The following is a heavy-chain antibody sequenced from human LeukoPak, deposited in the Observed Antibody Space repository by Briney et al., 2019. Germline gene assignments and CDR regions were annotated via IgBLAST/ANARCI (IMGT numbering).Heavy chain of an antibody. J-gene: IGHJ4*02. D-gene: IGHD2-21*02. V-gene: IGHV3-43*02. CDR3: AKDMGAEYCGGDCYHRGFDY. CDR2: ISGDGGST. Sequence: GGSLRLSCAASGFTFDDYAMHWVRQAPGKGLEWVSLISGDGGSTYYADSVKGRFTISRDNSKSSLYLQMNSLRTEDTALYYCAKDMGAEYCGGDCYHRGFDYWGQGTLVTVSS. CDR1: GFTFDDYA.